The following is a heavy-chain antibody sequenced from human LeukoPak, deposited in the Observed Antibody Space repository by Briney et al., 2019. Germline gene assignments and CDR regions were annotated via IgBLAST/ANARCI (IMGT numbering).Heavy chain of an antibody. CDR1: RFTFSDYA. CDR3: AGSLGPLTEY. CDR2: ISESGEDP. V-gene: IGHV3-23*01. Sequence: GGSLRLSCAASRFTFSDYAMNWVRQAPGKGLEWVSSISESGEDPSYADSVKGRFIISRDNAKNTLYLQMNSLRVEDTAVYYCAGSLGPLTEYWGRGTLVTVSS. J-gene: IGHJ4*02. D-gene: IGHD7-27*01.